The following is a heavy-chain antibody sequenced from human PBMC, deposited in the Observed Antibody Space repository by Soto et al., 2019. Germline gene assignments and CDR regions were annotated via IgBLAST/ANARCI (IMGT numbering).Heavy chain of an antibody. CDR2: IYYSGST. CDR3: ARDPRCSSTSCYTPFWSGYGMDV. D-gene: IGHD2-2*02. V-gene: IGHV4-31*03. Sequence: QVQLQESGPGLVKPSQTLSLTCTVSGGSISSGGYYWSWIRQHPGQGLEWIGYIYYSGSTYYNPSLKSRVTISVDTSKNQFSLKLSSVTAADTAVYYCARDPRCSSTSCYTPFWSGYGMDVWGQGTTVTVSS. J-gene: IGHJ6*02. CDR1: GGSISSGGYY.